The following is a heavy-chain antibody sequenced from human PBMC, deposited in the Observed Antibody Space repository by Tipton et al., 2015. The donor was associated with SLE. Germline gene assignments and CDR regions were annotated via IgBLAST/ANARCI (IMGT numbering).Heavy chain of an antibody. V-gene: IGHV3-43*01. J-gene: IGHJ6*02. CDR1: GFTFSSYS. CDR3: AKDIKASHYYYYGMDV. Sequence: SLRLSCAASGFTFSSYSMNWVRQAPGKGLEWVSLISWDGGSTYYADSVKGRFTISRDNSKNSLYLQMNSLRTEDTALYYCAKDIKASHYYYYGMDVWGQGTTVTVSS. CDR2: ISWDGGST. D-gene: IGHD2-21*01.